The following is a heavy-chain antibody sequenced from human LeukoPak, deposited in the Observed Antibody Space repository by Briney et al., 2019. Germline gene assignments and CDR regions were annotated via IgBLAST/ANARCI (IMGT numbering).Heavy chain of an antibody. D-gene: IGHD3-10*01. Sequence: GGSLRLSCAASGFTFSSYAMSWVRQAPGKGLEWVSAISGSGGSIYYADSVKGRFTISRDNSKTTLYLQMNSLRAEDTAVYYCAKDTNYYGSGSPDYWGQGTLVTVSS. CDR3: AKDTNYYGSGSPDY. V-gene: IGHV3-23*01. CDR1: GFTFSSYA. CDR2: ISGSGGSI. J-gene: IGHJ4*02.